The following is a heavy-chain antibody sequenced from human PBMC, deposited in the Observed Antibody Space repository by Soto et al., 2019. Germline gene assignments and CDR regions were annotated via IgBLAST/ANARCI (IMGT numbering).Heavy chain of an antibody. Sequence: GASVKVSCKASGGTFSSYAISWVRQAPGQGLEWMGGIIPIFGTANYAQKFQGRVTITADESTSTAYMELSSLRSEDTAVYYCASGDMYYYGSGSYLPFDYWGQGTLVTVSS. CDR2: IIPIFGTA. J-gene: IGHJ4*02. CDR1: GGTFSSYA. D-gene: IGHD3-10*01. V-gene: IGHV1-69*13. CDR3: ASGDMYYYGSGSYLPFDY.